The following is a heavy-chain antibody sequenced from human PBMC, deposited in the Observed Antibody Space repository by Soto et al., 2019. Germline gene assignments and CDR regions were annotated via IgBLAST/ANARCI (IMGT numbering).Heavy chain of an antibody. CDR1: GGSISSSSYY. J-gene: IGHJ4*02. D-gene: IGHD1-20*01. CDR2: IYYSGST. CDR3: ARRAGITGTTTYYFDY. Sequence: QLQLQESGPGLVKPSETLSLTCTVSGGSISSSSYYWGWIRQPPGKGLEWIGSIYYSGSTYYNPSLKRRVTISVDTSKNQFSLKLSSVTAADTAVYSCARRAGITGTTTYYFDYWGQGTLVTVSS. V-gene: IGHV4-39*01.